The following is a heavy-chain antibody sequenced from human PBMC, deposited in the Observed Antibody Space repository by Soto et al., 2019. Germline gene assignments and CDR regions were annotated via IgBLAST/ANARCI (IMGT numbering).Heavy chain of an antibody. D-gene: IGHD3-22*01. V-gene: IGHV3-30-3*01. J-gene: IGHJ4*02. CDR2: ISYDGSNK. CDR3: ARDLSRGSTRIALEIHY. Sequence: QVQLVESGGGVVQPGRSLRLSCAASGFTFSSYAMHWVRQAPGKGLELVAIISYDGSNKYYAESVKGRFTISRDNPKNTVHLQMSSLRTEDTAVYYCARDLSRGSTRIALEIHYGGQGTLVTVSS. CDR1: GFTFSSYA.